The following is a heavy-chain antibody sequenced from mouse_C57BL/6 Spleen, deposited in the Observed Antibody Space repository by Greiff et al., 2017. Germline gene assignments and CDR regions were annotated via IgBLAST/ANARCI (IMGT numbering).Heavy chain of an antibody. V-gene: IGHV1-54*01. Sequence: QVQLKESGAELVRPGTSVKVSCKASGYAFTNYLIEWVKQRPGQGLEWIGVINPGSGGTNYNEKFKGKATLTADKSSSTAYMQLSSLTSEDSAVYFCARRIEGAMDYWGQGTSVTVSS. CDR2: INPGSGGT. CDR1: GYAFTNYL. D-gene: IGHD3-3*01. J-gene: IGHJ4*01. CDR3: ARRIEGAMDY.